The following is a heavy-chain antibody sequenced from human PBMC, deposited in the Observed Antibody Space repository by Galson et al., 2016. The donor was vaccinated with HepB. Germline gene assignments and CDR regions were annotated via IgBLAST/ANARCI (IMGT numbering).Heavy chain of an antibody. V-gene: IGHV3-23*01. CDR3: AKDTNPGGYAPHD. CDR2: ISGRGGIQ. CDR1: GYNFISYA. D-gene: IGHD2-2*01. J-gene: IGHJ1*01. Sequence: SLRLSCAASGYNFISYATAWHRQAAGSGLEWVSLISGRGGIQLYADSVKGRFTISRDKTENTVYVQMNSLRAEETAVYYCAKDTNPGGYAPHDWGQGTLVSVSS.